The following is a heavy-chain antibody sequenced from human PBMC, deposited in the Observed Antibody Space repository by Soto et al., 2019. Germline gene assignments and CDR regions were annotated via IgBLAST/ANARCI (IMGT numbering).Heavy chain of an antibody. V-gene: IGHV3-48*02. D-gene: IGHD2-8*01. J-gene: IGHJ5*02. CDR2: ISIGSSTI. Sequence: EVQVVESGGGLVQPGGSLRLSCAASGFTFSSYSMNWARQAPGKGLEWVSYISIGSSTIYYADSVKGRFTISRDDAKYSLYLQMNSLRDEDTAVYYCARDNGMAGSFDPWGQGTLVTVSS. CDR3: ARDNGMAGSFDP. CDR1: GFTFSSYS.